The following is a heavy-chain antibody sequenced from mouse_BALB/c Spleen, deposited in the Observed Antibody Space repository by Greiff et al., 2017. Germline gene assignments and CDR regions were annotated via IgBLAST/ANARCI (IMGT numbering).Heavy chain of an antibody. CDR1: GFTIKDPY. D-gene: IGHD1-2*01. CDR2: IDPANGNT. V-gene: IGHV14-3*02. Sequence: EVQLQQSGPDLVKPGASVKLSCTVSGFTIKDPYMHWVKQRPERGLEWFGRIDPANGNTKYDPKFQGKATITADTSSNTAYLQLSSLTSEDTAVYYCARQYGDAMDYWGQGTSVAVST. J-gene: IGHJ4*01. CDR3: ARQYGDAMDY.